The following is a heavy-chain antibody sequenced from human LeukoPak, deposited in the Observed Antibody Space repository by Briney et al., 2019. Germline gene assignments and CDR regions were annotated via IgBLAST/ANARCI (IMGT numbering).Heavy chain of an antibody. D-gene: IGHD3-3*01. J-gene: IGHJ5*02. V-gene: IGHV4-38-2*02. CDR1: GGSFSGYY. Sequence: SETLSLTCAVYGGSFSGYYWGWIRQPPGKGLEWIGSIYHSGSTYYNPSLKSRVTISVDTSKNQFSLKLSSVTAADTAVYYCARDASTYDFWSGRGGWFDPWGQGTLVTVSS. CDR2: IYHSGST. CDR3: ARDASTYDFWSGRGGWFDP.